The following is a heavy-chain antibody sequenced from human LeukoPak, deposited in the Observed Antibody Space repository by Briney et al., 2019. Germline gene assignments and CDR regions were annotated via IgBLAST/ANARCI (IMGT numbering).Heavy chain of an antibody. CDR2: IIPIFGTA. V-gene: IGHV1-69*13. J-gene: IGHJ4*02. D-gene: IGHD2-2*02. CDR1: GGTFSSYA. Sequence: SVRVSCKASGGTFSSYAIRWVRQARGQGLEWMGGIIPIFGTANYAQKFQGRVTITADESTSTAYMELSSLRSEDTAVYYCARETLGYCSSTSCYRRKRGYYFDYWGQGTLVTVSS. CDR3: ARETLGYCSSTSCYRRKRGYYFDY.